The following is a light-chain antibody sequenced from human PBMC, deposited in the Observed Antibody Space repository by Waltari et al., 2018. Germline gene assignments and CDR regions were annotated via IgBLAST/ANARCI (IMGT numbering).Light chain of an antibody. J-gene: IGLJ2*01. Sequence: QSALPQPASASGSPGQSITTSCTGTSSDVGTYNLVSWYQHHPGKAPKLMIYESTKRPSGVSNRFSGSKSGNTASLTISGLQAEDEADYYCCSFAGSSPHVVFGGGTKLTVL. CDR2: EST. V-gene: IGLV2-23*01. CDR3: CSFAGSSPHVV. CDR1: SSDVGTYNL.